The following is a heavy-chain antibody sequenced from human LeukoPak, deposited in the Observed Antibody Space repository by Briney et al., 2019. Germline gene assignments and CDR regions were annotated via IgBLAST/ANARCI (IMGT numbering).Heavy chain of an antibody. J-gene: IGHJ6*03. D-gene: IGHD2-2*01. CDR3: ARGPRFCSSTSCYLPDYYYYMDV. V-gene: IGHV1-69*06. CDR2: IIPIFGTV. Sequence: SVKVSCKASGGTFSSYAISWVRQAPGQGLEWMGGIIPIFGTVNYAQKFQGRVTITADKSTSIVYMELSSLRSEDTAVYYCARGPRFCSSTSCYLPDYYYYMDVWGKGTTVTVSS. CDR1: GGTFSSYA.